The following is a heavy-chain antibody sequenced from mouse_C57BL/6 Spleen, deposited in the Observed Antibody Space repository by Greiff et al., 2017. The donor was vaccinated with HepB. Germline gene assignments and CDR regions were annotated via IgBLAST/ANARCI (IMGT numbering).Heavy chain of an antibody. D-gene: IGHD1-1*01. CDR2: ISSGSSTI. CDR1: GFTFSDYG. V-gene: IGHV5-17*01. J-gene: IGHJ1*03. Sequence: EVQLQQSGGGLVKPGGSLKLSCAASGFTFSDYGMHWVRQAPEKGLEWVAYISSGSSTIYYADTVKGRFTISRDNAKNTLFLQMTSLRSEDTAMYYCARSIYGSSYWYFDVWGIGTTVTVSS. CDR3: ARSIYGSSYWYFDV.